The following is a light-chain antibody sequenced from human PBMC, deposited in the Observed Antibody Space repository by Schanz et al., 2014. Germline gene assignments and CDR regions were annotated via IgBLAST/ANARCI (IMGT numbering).Light chain of an antibody. J-gene: IGKJ4*01. CDR2: GAS. CDR1: QSISGY. CDR3: QQRSNWPPLT. V-gene: IGKV3-11*01. Sequence: EIVLTQSPGTLSLSPGERATLSCKASQSISGYDLAWYQQKPGQAPRLLIYGASTRATGIPARFSGSGSGTDFTLTISSLEPEDFAVYYCQQRSNWPPLTFGGGTKVEIK.